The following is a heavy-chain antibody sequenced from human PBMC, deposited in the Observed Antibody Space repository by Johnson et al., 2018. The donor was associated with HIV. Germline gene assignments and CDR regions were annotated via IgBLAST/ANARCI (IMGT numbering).Heavy chain of an antibody. Sequence: VQLVESGGGVVQPGGSLRLSCAASGFTFDDYGMSWVRQAPGKGLEWVSIIYSGGRTYHADSVKGRFTLSRDNSKNTVYLQTNSLRAEDTAVYYCAREAYCSGGSCYDAFDIWGQGTMVTVSS. J-gene: IGHJ3*02. CDR2: IYSGGRT. CDR3: AREAYCSGGSCYDAFDI. D-gene: IGHD2-15*01. V-gene: IGHV3-66*02. CDR1: GFTFDDYG.